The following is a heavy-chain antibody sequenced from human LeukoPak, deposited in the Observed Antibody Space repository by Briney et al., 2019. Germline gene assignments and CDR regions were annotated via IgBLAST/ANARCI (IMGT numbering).Heavy chain of an antibody. V-gene: IGHV3-21*01. D-gene: IGHD1-26*01. CDR2: ISSSSSYI. CDR1: GFTFSSYS. CDR3: ARVKWAHAFDI. Sequence: GGSLRLSCAASGFTFSSYSMNWVRQAPGKGLEWVSSISSSSSYIYYAVSVKGRFTISRDNAKNSLYLQMNSLRAEGTGVYYCARVKWAHAFDIWGQGTMVTVSS. J-gene: IGHJ3*02.